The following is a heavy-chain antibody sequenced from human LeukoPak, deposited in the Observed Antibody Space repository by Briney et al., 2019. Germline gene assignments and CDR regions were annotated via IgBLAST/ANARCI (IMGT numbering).Heavy chain of an antibody. CDR3: ARGGMNYDSSGYHDY. J-gene: IGHJ4*02. V-gene: IGHV3-7*01. CDR2: IKQDGSEK. D-gene: IGHD3-22*01. CDR1: GFTFSSYW. Sequence: PGGSLRLSCAASGFTFSSYWMSWVRQAPGKGLEWVANIKQDGSEKYYVDSVKGRFTISRDNAKNSLYLQMNSLRAEDTAVYYCARGGMNYDSSGYHDYWGQGTLVTVSS.